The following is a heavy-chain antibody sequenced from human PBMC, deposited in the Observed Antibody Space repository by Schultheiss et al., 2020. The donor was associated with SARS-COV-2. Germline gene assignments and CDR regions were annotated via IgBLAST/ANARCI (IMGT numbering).Heavy chain of an antibody. V-gene: IGHV4-38-2*02. Sequence: SETLSLTCAVSGYSISSGYYWGWIRQPPGKGLEWIGSIYHSGSTYYNPSLKSRVTISVDTSKNQFSLKLSSVTAADTAVYYCARDGRYCSSTSCYSGVDYWGQGTLVTVSS. J-gene: IGHJ4*02. CDR2: IYHSGST. D-gene: IGHD2-2*02. CDR3: ARDGRYCSSTSCYSGVDY. CDR1: GYSISSGYY.